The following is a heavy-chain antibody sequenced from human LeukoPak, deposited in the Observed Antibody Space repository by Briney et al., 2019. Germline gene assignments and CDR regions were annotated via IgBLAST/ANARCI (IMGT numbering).Heavy chain of an antibody. V-gene: IGHV4-59*08. CDR2: LYYTGST. D-gene: IGHD3-16*01. Sequence: SETLSLTCTVSGGSIDSYYWSWIRQPPRKRLEWIGYLYYTGSTNYNPSLKSRVTISFDTSKNLFSLNLSSVTAADTAVYYCARHHEYIWGSSVDYYAMDVWGQGTTVTVSS. CDR3: ARHHEYIWGSSVDYYAMDV. J-gene: IGHJ6*02. CDR1: GGSIDSYY.